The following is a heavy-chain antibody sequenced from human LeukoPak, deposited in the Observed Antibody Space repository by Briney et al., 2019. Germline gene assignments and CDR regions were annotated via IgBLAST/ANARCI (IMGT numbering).Heavy chain of an antibody. CDR3: ARYYKAYWFDP. D-gene: IGHD1-26*01. Sequence: ASVKVSCKASGYTFTSYDINWVRQATGQGLEWMGWISAYNGNTNYAQKLQGRVTMTTDTSTSTAYMELRSLRSDDTAVYYCARYYKAYWFDPWGQGTLVTVSS. CDR2: ISAYNGNT. V-gene: IGHV1-18*01. CDR1: GYTFTSYD. J-gene: IGHJ5*02.